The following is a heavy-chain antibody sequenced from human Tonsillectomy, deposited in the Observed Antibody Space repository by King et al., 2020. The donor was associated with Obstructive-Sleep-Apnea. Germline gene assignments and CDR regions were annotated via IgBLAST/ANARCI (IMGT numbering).Heavy chain of an antibody. D-gene: IGHD1-26*01. V-gene: IGHV4-34*01. CDR2: INHSGSI. Sequence: VQLQQWGPGLLKPSETLSLTCAVYGESFSGCYWTWIRQPPGKGLEWIGEINHSGSIIYSPSLKSRVTISVDTSKNQFSLNLSSVTAADTAVYYCARLRAGQGSNAFDYWGQGTLVTVSS. CDR3: ARLRAGQGSNAFDY. CDR1: GESFSGCY. J-gene: IGHJ4*02.